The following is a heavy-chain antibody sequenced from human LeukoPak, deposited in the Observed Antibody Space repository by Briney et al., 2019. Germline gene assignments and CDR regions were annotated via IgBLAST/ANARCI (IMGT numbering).Heavy chain of an antibody. CDR1: GGSISSYY. J-gene: IGHJ6*03. V-gene: IGHV4-4*08. Sequence: SETLSLTCTVSGGSISSYYWSWIRQPPGKGLEWIGRIYTSGSTNYNPSLKSRVTISVDTSKNQFSLKLSSVTAADTAVYYCARVPSLYYYYMDVWGKGTTVTVSS. CDR3: ARVPSLYYYYMDV. CDR2: IYTSGST.